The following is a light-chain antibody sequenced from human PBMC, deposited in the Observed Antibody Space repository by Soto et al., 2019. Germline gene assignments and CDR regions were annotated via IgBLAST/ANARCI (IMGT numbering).Light chain of an antibody. J-gene: IGKJ4*01. CDR2: AAS. V-gene: IGKV1-9*01. CDR1: QGISSY. Sequence: DIKLTQSPSFLSASVGDRVTITCRASQGISSYLAWYQQKPGKAPKLLIYAASTLQSGVPSRFSGSGSGTEFTLTISSLQPEDFATYYCQQLNSYPFLPFGGGTKVEIK. CDR3: QQLNSYPFLP.